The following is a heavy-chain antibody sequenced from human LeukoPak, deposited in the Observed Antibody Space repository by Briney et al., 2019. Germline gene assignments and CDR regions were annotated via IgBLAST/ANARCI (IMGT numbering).Heavy chain of an antibody. J-gene: IGHJ4*02. Sequence: GGSLTPACAVSGLTFSNYWPHWARHAPGEGRVWVSRINIDGSSTNYAASVEGPLTISRDSAKNTVFLQMNSLRADDTAVYYCARGSHGVDHWGQGTLVTVSS. V-gene: IGHV3-74*01. D-gene: IGHD4-17*01. CDR1: GLTFSNYW. CDR3: ARGSHGVDH. CDR2: INIDGSST.